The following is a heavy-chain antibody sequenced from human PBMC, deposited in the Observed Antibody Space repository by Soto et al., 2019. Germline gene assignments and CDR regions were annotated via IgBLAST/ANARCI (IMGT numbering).Heavy chain of an antibody. V-gene: IGHV4-31*03. J-gene: IGHJ5*02. CDR3: ARENVVVVAATMLNWFDP. Sequence: PSETLSLTCTVSGGSISSRGYYWSWNRQHAGKGLEWIGYIYYSGSTYYNPSLKSRVTISVDTSKNQFSLKLSSVTAADTAVYYCARENVVVVAATMLNWFDPWGQGTLVTVSS. D-gene: IGHD2-15*01. CDR1: GGSISSRGYY. CDR2: IYYSGST.